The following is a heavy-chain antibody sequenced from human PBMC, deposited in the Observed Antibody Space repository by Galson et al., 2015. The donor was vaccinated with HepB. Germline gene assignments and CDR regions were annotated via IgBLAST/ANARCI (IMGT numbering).Heavy chain of an antibody. CDR2: MNPNSGNT. CDR1: GSTFTSYD. J-gene: IGHJ3*02. V-gene: IGHV1-8*01. D-gene: IGHD5-18*01. CDR3: ASGLVDTAMDDAFDI. Sequence: SVKVSCKASGSTFTSYDINWVRQATGQGLEWMGWMNPNSGNTGYAQKFQGRVTMTRNTSISTAYMELSSLRSEDTAVYYCASGLVDTAMDDAFDIWGQGTMVTVSS.